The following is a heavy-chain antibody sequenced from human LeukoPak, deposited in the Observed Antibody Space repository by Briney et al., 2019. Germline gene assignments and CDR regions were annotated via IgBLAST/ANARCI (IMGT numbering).Heavy chain of an antibody. CDR2: IYHNGRT. Sequence: PSGTLSLTCAVSGGSISGSNWWSWVRQAPGKGLEWIGYIYHNGRTNYSPSLKSRITMSIDTSQNQFSLKLTSVTAADTAVYYCARASEGIGYFDTWGRGSLVTVSS. V-gene: IGHV4-4*02. CDR1: GGSISGSNW. J-gene: IGHJ4*02. CDR3: ARASEGIGYFDT. D-gene: IGHD3-3*01.